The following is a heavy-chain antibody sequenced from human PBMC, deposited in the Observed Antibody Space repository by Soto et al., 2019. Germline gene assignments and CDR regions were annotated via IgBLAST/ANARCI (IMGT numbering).Heavy chain of an antibody. CDR1: GGSISSGGYY. V-gene: IGHV4-31*03. D-gene: IGHD3-22*01. J-gene: IGHJ4*02. CDR2: IYYSGST. CDR3: ARLLYDRSGYYYFDY. Sequence: SETLSLTCTVSGGSISSGGYYWSWIRQHPGKGLEWIGYIYYSGSTYYNPSLKSRVTISVDTSRNQFSLKLISVTAADTALYYCARLLYDRSGYYYFDYWGRGTLVTVSS.